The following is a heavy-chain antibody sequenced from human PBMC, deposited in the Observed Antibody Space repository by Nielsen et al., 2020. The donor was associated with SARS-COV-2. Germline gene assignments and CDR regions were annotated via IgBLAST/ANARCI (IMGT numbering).Heavy chain of an antibody. CDR2: IYYSGST. Sequence: WIRQPPGKGLEWIGYIYYSGSTYYNPSLKGRVTISVDTSKNQFSLKLSSVTAADTAVYYCARGGRYCSSTSCYSRGLDYWGQGTLVTVSS. J-gene: IGHJ4*02. D-gene: IGHD2-2*01. CDR3: ARGGRYCSSTSCYSRGLDY. V-gene: IGHV4-30-4*01.